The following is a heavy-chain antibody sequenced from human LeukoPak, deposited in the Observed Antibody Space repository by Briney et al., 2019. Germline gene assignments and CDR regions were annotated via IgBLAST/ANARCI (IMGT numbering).Heavy chain of an antibody. D-gene: IGHD6-19*01. CDR1: GGSISSYY. V-gene: IGHV4-59*01. CDR3: AGTYSSGWYVNY. J-gene: IGHJ4*02. Sequence: SENLSLTCTVSGGSISSYYWSWIRQPPGKGLKWIGYIYYSGSTNYNPSLKSRVTISVDTSKNQFSLKLSSVTAADTAVYYCAGTYSSGWYVNYWGQGTLVTVSS. CDR2: IYYSGST.